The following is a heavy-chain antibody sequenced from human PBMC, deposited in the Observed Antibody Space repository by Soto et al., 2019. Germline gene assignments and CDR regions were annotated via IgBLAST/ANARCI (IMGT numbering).Heavy chain of an antibody. CDR2: ISGSSDNT. D-gene: IGHD6-19*01. J-gene: IGHJ4*02. V-gene: IGHV3-23*01. Sequence: GGSLRLSCAASGFTFNKFGMSWVRQAPGKGLEWVSVISGSSDNTYYADSVKGRFTISRDNSKSTLYLQMNSLRVEDTAVYYCAKRGGEAVAGPFNYWGQGTLVTVSS. CDR1: GFTFNKFG. CDR3: AKRGGEAVAGPFNY.